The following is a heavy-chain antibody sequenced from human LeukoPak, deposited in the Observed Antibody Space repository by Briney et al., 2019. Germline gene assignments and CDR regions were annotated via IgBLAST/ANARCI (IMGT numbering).Heavy chain of an antibody. Sequence: SETLSLTCAVYGGPFSGYYWSWIRQPPGKGRDWIGEINHSGSTNYNPSLKSRVTISVDTSKNQFSLKLSSVTAADTAVYYCARAFSSGYYCDYWGQGTLVTVSS. CDR1: GGPFSGYY. CDR2: INHSGST. CDR3: ARAFSSGYYCDY. V-gene: IGHV4-34*01. J-gene: IGHJ4*02. D-gene: IGHD3-22*01.